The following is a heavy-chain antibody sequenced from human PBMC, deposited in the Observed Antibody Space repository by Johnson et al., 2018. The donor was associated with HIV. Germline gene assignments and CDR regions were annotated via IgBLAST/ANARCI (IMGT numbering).Heavy chain of an antibody. CDR1: GFAFSGYA. CDR2: ISYDGTKK. J-gene: IGHJ3*02. Sequence: QVQLVESGGGVVQPGGSRRLSCAASGFAFSGYALHWVRQAPGKGLEWVALISYDGTKKYSAGSVKGRFTISRDNSKNTLYLQMNNLRLGDTAVYYCARSVHDYSDYLWGRDAFDIWGQGTMVIVSS. CDR3: ARSVHDYSDYLWGRDAFDI. D-gene: IGHD4-11*01. V-gene: IGHV3-30*04.